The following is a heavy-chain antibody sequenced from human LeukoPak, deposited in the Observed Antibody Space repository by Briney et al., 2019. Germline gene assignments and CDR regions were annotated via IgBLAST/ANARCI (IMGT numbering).Heavy chain of an antibody. CDR1: GFTISSYG. Sequence: GRSLRLSCAASGFTISSYGMRWVRQAPGKGLEWVAVISYDGSNRYYADSMRGRFTISRDTSKNTLYLQMNSLRAEDTGVYYCGKSLRDDNRGYYGNWGQGTLVTVSS. D-gene: IGHD3-22*01. CDR2: ISYDGSNR. V-gene: IGHV3-30*18. CDR3: GKSLRDDNRGYYGN. J-gene: IGHJ4*02.